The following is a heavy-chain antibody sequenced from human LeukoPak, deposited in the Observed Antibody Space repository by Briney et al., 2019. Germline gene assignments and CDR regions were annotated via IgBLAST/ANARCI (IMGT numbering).Heavy chain of an antibody. D-gene: IGHD1-26*01. J-gene: IGHJ4*02. CDR3: TTGSGSYPELRY. V-gene: IGHV3-15*01. CDR2: IKSKTDGGTT. Sequence: GGSLRLSCAASGFTFSNAWMSWVRQAPGKGQEWVGRIKSKTDGGTTDYAAPVKGRFTISRDDSKNTLYLQINSLKTENTAVNYGTTGSGSYPELRYWGQGTLVTVSS. CDR1: GFTFSNAW.